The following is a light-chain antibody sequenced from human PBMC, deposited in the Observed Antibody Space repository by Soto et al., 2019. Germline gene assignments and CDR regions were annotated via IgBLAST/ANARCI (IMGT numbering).Light chain of an antibody. Sequence: EIVLTQSPGTLSLSPGERATLSCRASQSVSSSNLAWYQQKPGQAPRLVIYGASSRATGIPDRFSGRGSGTHLTITLSRLETEDFAGYYCQQYGSSPRMYTFGQATKLEIK. CDR1: QSVSSSN. J-gene: IGKJ2*01. CDR2: GAS. CDR3: QQYGSSPRMYT. V-gene: IGKV3-20*01.